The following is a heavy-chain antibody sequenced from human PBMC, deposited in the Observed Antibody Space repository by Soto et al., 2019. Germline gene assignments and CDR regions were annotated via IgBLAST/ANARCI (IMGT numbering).Heavy chain of an antibody. CDR1: GYMFSSHG. CDR3: GREAGDYDWYFDL. J-gene: IGHJ2*01. V-gene: IGHV1-18*01. Sequence: QVQLLQSGAEVKEPGASVKVSCKTSGYMFSSHGLYWVRQAPGQGLEWMGWISPKSGDTNYVQSLHGRLTLSTDTSTSTVYLELRSLTSDDTAVYYCGREAGDYDWYFDLWGRGTPVTVSS. D-gene: IGHD4-17*01. CDR2: ISPKSGDT.